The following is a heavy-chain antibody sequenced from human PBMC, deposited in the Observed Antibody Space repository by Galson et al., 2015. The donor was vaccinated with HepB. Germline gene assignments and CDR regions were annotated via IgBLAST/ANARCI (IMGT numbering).Heavy chain of an antibody. CDR3: ARGVGCSGGSCYSDF. J-gene: IGHJ4*02. D-gene: IGHD2-15*01. CDR2: VSYSGGST. Sequence: SLRLSCAASGFIFSSYAMYWVRQAPGKGLEWVSSVSYSGGSTYYADSVKGRFTISRDNPGNTVHLLMNSLRAEDTAVYYCARGVGCSGGSCYSDFWGQGTLVTVSS. V-gene: IGHV3-23*01. CDR1: GFIFSSYA.